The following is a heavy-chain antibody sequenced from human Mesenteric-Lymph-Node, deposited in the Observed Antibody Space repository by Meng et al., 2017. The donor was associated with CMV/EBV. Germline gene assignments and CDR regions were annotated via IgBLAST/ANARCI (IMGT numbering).Heavy chain of an antibody. D-gene: IGHD5-12*01. CDR2: AYYTSKWNN. Sequence: ISGDTVSINSGAWDLIRQSPSRGLEWLGRAYYTSKWNNDYSQSVKGRITIIPDTSKNQFSLQLNSVTPEDSAVYYCARGWLRSYFDYWGQGTLVTVSS. CDR1: GDTVSINSGA. CDR3: ARGWLRSYFDY. J-gene: IGHJ4*02. V-gene: IGHV6-1*01.